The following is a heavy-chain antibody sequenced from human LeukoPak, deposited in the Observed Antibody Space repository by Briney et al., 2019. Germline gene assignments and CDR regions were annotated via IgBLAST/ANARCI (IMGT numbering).Heavy chain of an antibody. J-gene: IGHJ4*02. CDR3: ARVGVDYYDSSGYKMRGYYFDY. V-gene: IGHV4-59*08. CDR2: IYYSGST. Sequence: QPSETLSLTCTVSGGSISSYYWSWIRQPPGKGLEWLGYIYYSGSTNYNPSLKSRVTISVDTSKNQFSLKLSSVTAADTAVYYCARVGVDYYDSSGYKMRGYYFDYWGQGTLVTVSS. D-gene: IGHD3-22*01. CDR1: GGSISSYY.